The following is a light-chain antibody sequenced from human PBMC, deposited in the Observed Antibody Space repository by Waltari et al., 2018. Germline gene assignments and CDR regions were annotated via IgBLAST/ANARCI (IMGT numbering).Light chain of an antibody. Sequence: QSALTQPAPVSGSPGQSITISCSGTSSEMGQYNYVTWFQQHPGKAPKLMFYDVSNRPSGVSDRFSGSKSGNTASLTISGLQTEDESDYYCTSFTSSNTYVFGTGTKVTVL. J-gene: IGLJ1*01. CDR2: DVS. CDR3: TSFTSSNTYV. CDR1: SSEMGQYNY. V-gene: IGLV2-14*03.